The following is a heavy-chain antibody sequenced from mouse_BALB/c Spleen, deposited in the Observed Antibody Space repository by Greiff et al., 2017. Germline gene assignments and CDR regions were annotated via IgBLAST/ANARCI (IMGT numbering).Heavy chain of an antibody. J-gene: IGHJ1*01. CDR1: GYTFSSYW. CDR3: ARGIILPWPYFDV. V-gene: IGHV1-9*01. D-gene: IGHD1-1*01. CDR2: ILPGSGST. Sequence: QVQLQQSVAELMKPGASVKISCKATGYTFSSYWIEWVKQRPGHGLEWIGEILPGSGSTNYNEKFKGKATFTADTSSNTAYMQLSSLTSEDSAVYYCARGIILPWPYFDVWGAGTTVTVSS.